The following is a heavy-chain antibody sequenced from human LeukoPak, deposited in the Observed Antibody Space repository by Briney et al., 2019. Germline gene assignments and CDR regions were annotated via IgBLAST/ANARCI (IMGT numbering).Heavy chain of an antibody. J-gene: IGHJ4*02. Sequence: SETLSLTCAVYGGSFSGYYWSWIRQPPGKGLEWIGEINHSGSTNYNPSLKSRVTISVDTSKNQFSLKLSSVTAADTAVYYCARDPTRSLYYFDYWGQGTLVTVSS. D-gene: IGHD3-16*01. V-gene: IGHV4-34*01. CDR2: INHSGST. CDR1: GGSFSGYY. CDR3: ARDPTRSLYYFDY.